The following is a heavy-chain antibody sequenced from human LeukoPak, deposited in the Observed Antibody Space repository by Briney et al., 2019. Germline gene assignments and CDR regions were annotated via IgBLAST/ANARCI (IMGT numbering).Heavy chain of an antibody. CDR3: ARRNIAAAGTTYWYFDL. Sequence: SETLSLTCTVSGGSISSYYWSWIRQPPGKGLEWIGYIYYSGSSNYNLSLKSRVTISVDTSKNQFSLKLSSVTAADTAVYYCARRNIAAAGTTYWYFDLWGRGTLVTVSS. D-gene: IGHD6-13*01. J-gene: IGHJ2*01. CDR1: GGSISSYY. V-gene: IGHV4-59*12. CDR2: IYYSGSS.